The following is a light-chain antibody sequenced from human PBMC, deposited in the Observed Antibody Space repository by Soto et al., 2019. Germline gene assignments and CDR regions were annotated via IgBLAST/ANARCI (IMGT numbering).Light chain of an antibody. CDR1: QGIGDT. J-gene: IGKJ2*01. Sequence: EVVMTQSPATLSVSPGEGVTLSCRASQGIGDTLAWYQHKPGQTPRLLIYDTSTRATGIPARFSGSGSGTEVSLTISSLQSEDFAVYYCQQYKNWPYTFGQGTNLEIK. CDR3: QQYKNWPYT. V-gene: IGKV3-15*01. CDR2: DTS.